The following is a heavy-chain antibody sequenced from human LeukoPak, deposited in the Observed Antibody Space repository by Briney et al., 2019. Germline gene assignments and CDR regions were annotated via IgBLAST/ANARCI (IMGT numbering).Heavy chain of an antibody. D-gene: IGHD1-26*01. J-gene: IGHJ5*02. V-gene: IGHV4-59*11. CDR1: GASISSHY. CDR3: ATIEVGRFDP. CDR2: IYDRGST. Sequence: SETLSLTCTVTGASISSHYWCWIRQTPGTGLEWIGDIYDRGSTTYNPSLKSRVSLSVDTSRNQFSLNLRSVTAADTAVYYCATIEVGRFDPWGQGTLVTVSS.